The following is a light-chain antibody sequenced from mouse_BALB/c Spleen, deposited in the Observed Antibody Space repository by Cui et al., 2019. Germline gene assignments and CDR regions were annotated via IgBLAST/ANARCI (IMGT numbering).Light chain of an antibody. V-gene: IGKV1-135*01. CDR2: LVS. CDR1: QRLLDSDGKTY. Sequence: DAVMTQTLPTWSATIGQPASTSCKSSQRLLDSDGKTYLNWLLQRPGQSPKRLIYLVSKLDSGVPDRFTGSRSGTDFTLKISRVEAEDLGVYYCWQGTHFPQTFGGGTKLEIK. J-gene: IGKJ1*01. CDR3: WQGTHFPQT.